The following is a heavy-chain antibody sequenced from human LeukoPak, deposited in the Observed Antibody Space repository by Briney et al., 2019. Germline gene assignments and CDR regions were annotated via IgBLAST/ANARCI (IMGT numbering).Heavy chain of an antibody. D-gene: IGHD3-22*01. J-gene: IGHJ5*02. CDR2: IYYSGTT. Sequence: SETLSLTCAVSGGSISPYYWCWSRQPPGKGLEWIGYIYYSGTTNYNPSLKSRVTISVDTSKNQFSLKLSSVTAADTAVYYCARETAHYYDTSRGWFDPWGQGTLVTVSS. CDR1: GGSISPYY. V-gene: IGHV4-59*01. CDR3: ARETAHYYDTSRGWFDP.